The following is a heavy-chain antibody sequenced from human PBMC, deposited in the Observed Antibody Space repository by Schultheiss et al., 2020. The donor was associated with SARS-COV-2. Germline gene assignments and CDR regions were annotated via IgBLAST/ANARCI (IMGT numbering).Heavy chain of an antibody. CDR3: AKDPRPVAVDY. V-gene: IGHV3-7*03. CDR1: GFTFSSYW. CDR2: IKQDGSEK. Sequence: GESLKISCAASGFTFSSYWMSWVRQAPGKGLEWVANIKQDGSEKYYVDSVKGRFTISRDNAKNSLYLQMNSLRAEDTAVYYCAKDPRPVAVDYWGQGTLVTVAS. J-gene: IGHJ4*02. D-gene: IGHD6-19*01.